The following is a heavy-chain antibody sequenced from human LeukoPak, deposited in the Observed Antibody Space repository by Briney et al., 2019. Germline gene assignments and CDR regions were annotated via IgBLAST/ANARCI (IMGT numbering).Heavy chain of an antibody. CDR2: IKPDGSEK. D-gene: IGHD5-18*01. J-gene: IGHJ4*02. CDR1: GFTFSNYW. CDR3: ARSTAGLDY. V-gene: IGHV3-7*01. Sequence: GGSLRLSCPASGFTFSNYWMGWVRQAPGKGLEWVANIKPDGSEKYYVDSVKGRFTISKDNTKNSLYLQMNSLRVEDTAMYYCARSTAGLDYWGQGTLDTVSS.